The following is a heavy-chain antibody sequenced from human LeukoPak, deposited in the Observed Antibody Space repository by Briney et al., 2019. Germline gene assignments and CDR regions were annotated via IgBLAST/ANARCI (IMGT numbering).Heavy chain of an antibody. D-gene: IGHD2-2*01. Sequence: GASVTVSCKASGYTFTSYGISGVRQAPGQGVEWVGWICAYKGNTNYAQKLQGRVTMTTDTSTSTAYMELRSLRSDDTAVYYCARGLPVRGGIVVVPAADAFDIWGQGTMVTVSS. CDR1: GYTFTSYG. CDR3: ARGLPVRGGIVVVPAADAFDI. CDR2: ICAYKGNT. V-gene: IGHV1-18*01. J-gene: IGHJ3*02.